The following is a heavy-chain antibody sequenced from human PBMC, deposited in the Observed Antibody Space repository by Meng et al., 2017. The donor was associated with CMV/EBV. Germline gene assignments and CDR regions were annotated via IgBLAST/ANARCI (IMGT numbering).Heavy chain of an antibody. CDR2: ISYDGSNK. D-gene: IGHD3-10*01. Sequence: ASGFPVSSYAMHWVRQAPGKGLEWVAVISYDGSNKYYADSVKGRFTISRDNSKNTLYLQMNSLRAEDTAVYYCARDWSYGSGSYLVYWGQGTLVTVSS. CDR3: ARDWSYGSGSYLVY. V-gene: IGHV3-30*04. J-gene: IGHJ4*02. CDR1: GFPVSSYA.